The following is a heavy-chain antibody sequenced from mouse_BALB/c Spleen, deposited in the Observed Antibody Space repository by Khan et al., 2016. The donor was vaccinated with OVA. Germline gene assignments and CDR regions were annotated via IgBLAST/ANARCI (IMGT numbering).Heavy chain of an antibody. CDR2: ISSDSNTI. CDR3: ATSDCYGYYFDY. CDR1: GFTFTSYG. Sequence: EVKVVESGGGLVQSGGSRKLSCAASGFTFTSYGMHWIRQAPEKGLEWVAYISSDSNTIYYADTVKGRFTISRDNPKNTLFLQMTSLRSGDTAMYFCATSDCYGYYFDYWGQGTTLTVSS. D-gene: IGHD1-1*01. J-gene: IGHJ2*01. V-gene: IGHV5-17*02.